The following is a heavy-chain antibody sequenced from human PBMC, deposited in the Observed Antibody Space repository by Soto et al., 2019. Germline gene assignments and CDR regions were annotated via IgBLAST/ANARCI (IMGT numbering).Heavy chain of an antibody. V-gene: IGHV4-61*01. J-gene: IGHJ4*02. CDR2: IYYSGST. CDR3: ARSNCSSTSCPIDY. Sequence: SETLSLTCTVSGGSVSSGSYYWSWIRQPPGKGLEWIGYIYYSGSTNYNPSLKSRVTISVDTPKNQFSLKLSSVTAADTAVYYCARSNCSSTSCPIDYWGQGTLVTVSS. CDR1: GGSVSSGSYY. D-gene: IGHD2-2*01.